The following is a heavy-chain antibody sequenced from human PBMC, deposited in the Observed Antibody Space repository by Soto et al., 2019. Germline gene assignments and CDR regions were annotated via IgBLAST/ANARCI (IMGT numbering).Heavy chain of an antibody. V-gene: IGHV1-18*01. CDR1: GYTFTTYG. Sequence: ASVKVSCKTSGYTFTTYGIHWVRQAPGQGLEYMGWISGYNKNTNYAQRFQGRVTMTADTSRSTGYMELRSLRSEDTAVYYCARGAHGSGYAVYWGQGTLVTVSS. D-gene: IGHD3-3*01. CDR3: ARGAHGSGYAVY. J-gene: IGHJ4*02. CDR2: ISGYNKNT.